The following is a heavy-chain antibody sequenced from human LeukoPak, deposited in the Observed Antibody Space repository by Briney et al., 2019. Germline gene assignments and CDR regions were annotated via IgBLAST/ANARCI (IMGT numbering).Heavy chain of an antibody. CDR2: ISWYSDSI. Sequence: GGSLRLSCGASGFTFDDYAMHWVRRARGEGLEWVSGISWYSDSIGYADSVKGRFTISRDKAKNSLYLQMNSLRAEDTALYYCAKDESSNYDSSVPMDYWGQRTLVTVSS. D-gene: IGHD3-22*01. V-gene: IGHV3-9*01. CDR3: AKDESSNYDSSVPMDY. J-gene: IGHJ4*02. CDR1: GFTFDDYA.